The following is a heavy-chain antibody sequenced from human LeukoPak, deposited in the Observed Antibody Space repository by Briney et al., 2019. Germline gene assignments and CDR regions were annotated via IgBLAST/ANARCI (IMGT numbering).Heavy chain of an antibody. V-gene: IGHV1-2*02. CDR3: ARHSSSWYDY. J-gene: IGHJ4*02. CDR1: GYTFTDYS. CDR2: INPKNGGT. D-gene: IGHD6-13*01. Sequence: ASVKVSCKPSGYTFTDYSIHWLRQVPGQGPEWIGWINPKNGGTNYAQTFQGRVTMTRDTSITTAYMELSSLRSEDTAVYYCARHSSSWYDYWGQGTLVTVSS.